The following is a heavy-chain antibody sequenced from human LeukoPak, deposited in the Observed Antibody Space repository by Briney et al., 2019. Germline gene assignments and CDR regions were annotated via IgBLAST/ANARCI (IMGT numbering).Heavy chain of an antibody. J-gene: IGHJ6*02. D-gene: IGHD1-26*01. CDR1: GFTFSDHW. V-gene: IGHV3-7*01. CDR3: ARPLRPGGYFAYYYGMDV. CDR2: IRQEGSEK. Sequence: PGGSLRLSCAASGFTFSDHWMTWVRQAPGKGLEWVANIRQEGSEKYYGGSVKGRFTIARDKAKKSLYPQITRLRAEDTAVYYCARPLRPGGYFAYYYGMDVWGQGTTVTVSS.